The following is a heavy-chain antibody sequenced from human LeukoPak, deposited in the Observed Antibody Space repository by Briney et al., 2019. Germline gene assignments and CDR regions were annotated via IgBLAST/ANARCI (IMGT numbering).Heavy chain of an antibody. Sequence: PGGSLRLSCAASGFTFSSYWMHWVRQAPGKGLVWVSRISEDGSSTYYADSVKGRFTISRDNAKNSLYLQMNSLRAEDTAVYYCARDDLGCSSTSCYFDYWGQGALVAVSS. CDR2: ISEDGSST. CDR3: ARDDLGCSSTSCYFDY. V-gene: IGHV3-74*01. D-gene: IGHD2-2*01. J-gene: IGHJ4*02. CDR1: GFTFSSYW.